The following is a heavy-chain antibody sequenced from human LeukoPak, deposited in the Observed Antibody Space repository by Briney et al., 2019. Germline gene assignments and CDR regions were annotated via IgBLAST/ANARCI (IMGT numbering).Heavy chain of an antibody. V-gene: IGHV1-46*01. D-gene: IGHD1-26*01. Sequence: ASVKVSCKASGYSFTGYYMHWLRQAPGQGLEWMGIFNPGDGSTNYAQKFQGRVTMTRDTSTSTAYIHLSSLRCEDAAVYYWARIGRVGVAYFDYWGQGTLVTVSS. CDR3: ARIGRVGVAYFDY. J-gene: IGHJ4*02. CDR1: GYSFTGYY. CDR2: FNPGDGST.